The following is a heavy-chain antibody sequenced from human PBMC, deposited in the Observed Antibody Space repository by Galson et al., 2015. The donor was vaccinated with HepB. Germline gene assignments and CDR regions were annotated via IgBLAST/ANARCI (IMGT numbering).Heavy chain of an antibody. CDR2: ISYDGNNK. J-gene: IGHJ4*02. CDR1: GFTFSTYG. Sequence: SLRLSCAASGFTFSTYGMHWVRQAPGKGLEWLTLISYDGNNKYYADSVKGRFTISRDNSKNTLYLQMSSLRAEDTAVYYCARDGGNWDLDYWGQGTLVTVSS. D-gene: IGHD4-23*01. V-gene: IGHV3-30*03. CDR3: ARDGGNWDLDY.